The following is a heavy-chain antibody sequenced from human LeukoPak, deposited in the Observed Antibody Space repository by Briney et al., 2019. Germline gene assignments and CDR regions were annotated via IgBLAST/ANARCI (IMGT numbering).Heavy chain of an antibody. D-gene: IGHD5-12*01. CDR3: AKDKGDHIVATIPSAFDI. CDR1: GFTFDNYA. J-gene: IGHJ3*02. Sequence: GRSLRLSSAASGFTFDNYAMHWVRQAPGKGLEWVSGISWDSGSIGYADSVKGRFTISRDNAKNSLYLQMNSLRDEDTALYYCAKDKGDHIVATIPSAFDIWGQGTMVTVSS. V-gene: IGHV3-9*01. CDR2: ISWDSGSI.